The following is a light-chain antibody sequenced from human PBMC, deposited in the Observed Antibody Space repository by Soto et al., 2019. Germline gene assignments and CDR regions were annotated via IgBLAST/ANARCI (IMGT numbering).Light chain of an antibody. CDR3: QHYNSYPWT. CDR2: KAS. CDR1: QSITSW. Sequence: DIRMTQSPATLSASFEARVTISCRASQSITSWLAWYQQKPGKAPKLLIYKASSLESGVPSRFSGSGSGTEFTLTIGSLQPDDFATYYCQHYNSYPWTFGQGTKVDVK. V-gene: IGKV1-5*03. J-gene: IGKJ1*01.